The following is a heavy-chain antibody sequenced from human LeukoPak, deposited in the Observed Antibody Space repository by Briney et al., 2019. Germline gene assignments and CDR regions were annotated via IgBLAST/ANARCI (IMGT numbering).Heavy chain of an antibody. D-gene: IGHD3-10*01. CDR3: AKGYYGSGSYGWFDY. CDR2: ITGTIATGDPP. J-gene: IGHJ4*02. Sequence: PGGSLRLSCAASGFTFSNNAMSWVRQAPGKGLECVSAITGTIATGDPPYYADSVKGRFTISRDNSKNTLFLQMNSLRAEDTAVYYCAKGYYGSGSYGWFDYWGQGTLVTVSS. CDR1: GFTFSNNA. V-gene: IGHV3-23*01.